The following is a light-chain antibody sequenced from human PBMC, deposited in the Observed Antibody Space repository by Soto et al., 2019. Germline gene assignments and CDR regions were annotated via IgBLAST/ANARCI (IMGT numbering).Light chain of an antibody. J-gene: IGKJ1*01. V-gene: IGKV3-15*01. CDR2: RAS. Sequence: EIVMTQSPATLSVSPGERATLSCRASQSVSSNLAWYQQKPGQAPRLLIYRASTRATGIPARFSGSGSRTEFTLTISSLQSEDFAVYYCQQYNNWLGTFGQGTKVEIK. CDR3: QQYNNWLGT. CDR1: QSVSSN.